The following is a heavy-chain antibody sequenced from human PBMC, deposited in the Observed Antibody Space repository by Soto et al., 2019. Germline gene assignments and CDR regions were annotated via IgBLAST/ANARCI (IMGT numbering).Heavy chain of an antibody. CDR3: TTVGSSRAAAELYYYYGMDV. J-gene: IGHJ6*02. Sequence: SLRLSCAASGFTFSNAWMSWVRQAPGKGLEWVGRIKSKTDGGTTDYAAPVKGRFTISRDDSKNTLYLQMNSLKTEDTAVYYCTTVGSSRAAAELYYYYGMDVWGQGTTVTVSS. CDR1: GFTFSNAW. V-gene: IGHV3-15*01. D-gene: IGHD6-13*01. CDR2: IKSKTDGGTT.